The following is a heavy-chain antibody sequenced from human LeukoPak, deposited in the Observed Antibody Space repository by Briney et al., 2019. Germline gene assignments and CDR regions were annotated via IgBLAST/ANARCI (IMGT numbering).Heavy chain of an antibody. V-gene: IGHV3-30*04. Sequence: GGSLRLSCAASGFTFSSYVMHWVRQAPGKGLEWVAIISYDGSNEYYADSVKGRFTISRDNSKNTLYLQMNSLRAEDTAVYYCAKDHYVDYWGQGTLVTVSS. CDR1: GFTFSSYV. J-gene: IGHJ4*02. CDR2: ISYDGSNE. CDR3: AKDHYVDY.